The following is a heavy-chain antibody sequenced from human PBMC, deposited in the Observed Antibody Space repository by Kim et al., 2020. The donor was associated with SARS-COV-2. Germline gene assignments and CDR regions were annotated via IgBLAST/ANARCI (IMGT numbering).Heavy chain of an antibody. CDR1: GYTFTSYY. CDR3: ARELHLPNYDILTASYYYYYGMDV. V-gene: IGHV1-46*01. D-gene: IGHD3-9*01. CDR2: INPSGGST. Sequence: ASVKVSCKASGYTFTSYYMHWVRQAPGQGLEWMGIINPSGGSTSYAQKFQGRVTMTRDTSTSTVYMELSSLRSEDTAVYYCARELHLPNYDILTASYYYYYGMDVWGQGTTVTVSS. J-gene: IGHJ6*02.